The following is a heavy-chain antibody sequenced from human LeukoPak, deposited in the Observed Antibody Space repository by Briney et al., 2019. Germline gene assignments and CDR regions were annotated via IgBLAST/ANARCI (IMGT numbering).Heavy chain of an antibody. CDR3: AKWYPLYGGNHGDYFDY. CDR2: ISSSSSTI. J-gene: IGHJ4*02. CDR1: GFTFSSYS. V-gene: IGHV3-48*04. Sequence: GGSLRLSCAASGFTFSSYSMNWVRQAPGKGLEWVSYISSSSSTIYYADSVKGRFTISRDNAKNTLYLQMNSLRAEDTAVYYCAKWYPLYGGNHGDYFDYWGQGTLVTVSS. D-gene: IGHD4-23*01.